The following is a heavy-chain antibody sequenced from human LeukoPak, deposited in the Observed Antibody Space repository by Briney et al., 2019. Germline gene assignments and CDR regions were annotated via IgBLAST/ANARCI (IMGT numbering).Heavy chain of an antibody. D-gene: IGHD1-26*01. CDR3: ASRSGGSGSYNS. CDR1: GGSISSHY. V-gene: IGHV4-59*11. CDR2: IYYSGST. J-gene: IGHJ4*02. Sequence: SETLSLTCTVSGGSISSHYWSWIRQPPGKGLEWIGYIYYSGSTNYNPSLKSRVTISVDTSKNQFSLKLSSVTAADTAVYYCASRSGGSGSYNSWGQGTLVTVSS.